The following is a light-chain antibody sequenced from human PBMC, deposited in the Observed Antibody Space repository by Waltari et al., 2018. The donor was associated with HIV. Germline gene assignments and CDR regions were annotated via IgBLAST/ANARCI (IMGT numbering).Light chain of an antibody. V-gene: IGLV2-14*01. CDR3: SSYTSSSTLT. CDR1: SSDVGGYNY. Sequence: QSALTQPASMSGSPGQSITISCTGTSSDVGGYNYVSWYQHHPGKAPKLMIYEVSNRPSGVSNRFSGSKSGNTASLTISGLQADDEGDYYCSSYTSSSTLTFGGGTKLTVL. J-gene: IGLJ3*02. CDR2: EVS.